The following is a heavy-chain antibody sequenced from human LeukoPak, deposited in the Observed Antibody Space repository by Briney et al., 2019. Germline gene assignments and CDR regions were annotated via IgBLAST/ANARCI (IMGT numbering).Heavy chain of an antibody. CDR1: GYLFTSYW. CDR2: IYPGDSDT. J-gene: IGHJ3*02. D-gene: IGHD2-15*01. V-gene: IGHV5-51*01. CDR3: ARRSDIGTALAFDI. Sequence: RGESLQISCKGSGYLFTSYWIGWVRQMPGKGLEWMGIIYPGDSDTRYSPSFQGQVTISADKSISTAYLQWSSLKASDTAMYYCARRSDIGTALAFDIWGQGTMVTVSS.